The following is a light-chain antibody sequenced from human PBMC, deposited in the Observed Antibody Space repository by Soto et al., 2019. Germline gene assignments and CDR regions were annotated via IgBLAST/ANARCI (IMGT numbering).Light chain of an antibody. CDR3: QQYGSSPLT. CDR1: QSVSSY. Sequence: EIVLTQSPATLSLSPGERATLSCRASQSVSSYLAWYQQKPGQAPRLLIYGASSRATGIPDRSSGSGSGTDFTLTISRLEPEDFAVYYCQQYGSSPLTFGGGTMVDIK. CDR2: GAS. J-gene: IGKJ4*01. V-gene: IGKV3-20*01.